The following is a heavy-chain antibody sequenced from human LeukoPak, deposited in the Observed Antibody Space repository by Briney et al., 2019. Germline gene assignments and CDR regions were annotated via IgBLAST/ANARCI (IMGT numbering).Heavy chain of an antibody. Sequence: SETLSLICAVSGYSISSGYYWGWIRQPPGKGLEWIGSIYQSGSTYYNPSLKSRVTISVDTSKNQFSLKLSSVTATDTAVYYCAGGVLGRYDYWGQGILVTVSS. V-gene: IGHV4-38-2*01. D-gene: IGHD2-8*02. CDR2: IYQSGST. CDR3: AGGVLGRYDY. J-gene: IGHJ4*02. CDR1: GYSISSGYY.